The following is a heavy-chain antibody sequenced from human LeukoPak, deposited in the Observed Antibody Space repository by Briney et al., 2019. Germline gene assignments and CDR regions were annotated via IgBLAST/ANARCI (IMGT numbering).Heavy chain of an antibody. J-gene: IGHJ4*02. D-gene: IGHD3-10*01. V-gene: IGHV4-39*07. CDR2: IYYSGST. CDR3: ARDRYRGVYYFDY. CDR1: GGSISSYY. Sequence: PSETLSLTCTVSGGSISSYYWGWIRQPPGKGLEWIGSIYYSGSTYYNPSLKSRVTISVDTSKNQFSLKLSSVTAADTAVYYCARDRYRGVYYFDYWGQGTLVTVSS.